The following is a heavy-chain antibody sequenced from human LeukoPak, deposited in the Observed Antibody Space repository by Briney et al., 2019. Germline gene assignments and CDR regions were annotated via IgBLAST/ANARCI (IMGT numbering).Heavy chain of an antibody. J-gene: IGHJ6*02. CDR2: ISYNSGSV. CDR1: GLRFDAHA. D-gene: IGHD3-3*01. CDR3: AKAPYYDFNYSMDV. Sequence: GGSLRLSCAASGLRFDAHAMHWVRQAPAKGLEWVSGISYNSGSVGYADSVRGRFIVSRDNARNLLYLQMNSLRAEDTALYFCAKAPYYDFNYSMDVWGQGTAVTVSS. V-gene: IGHV3-9*01.